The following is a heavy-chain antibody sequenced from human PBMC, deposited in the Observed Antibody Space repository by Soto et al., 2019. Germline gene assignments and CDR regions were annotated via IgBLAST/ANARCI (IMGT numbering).Heavy chain of an antibody. J-gene: IGHJ6*02. V-gene: IGHV4-34*01. Sequence: PSETLSLTCAVYGGSFSGYYWSWIRQPPGKGLEWIGEINHSGSTNYNPSLKSRVTISVDTSKNQFSLKLSSVTAADTAVYYCARGRNYYDSSGYYSSYYYYGMDVWGQGTTVTVSS. D-gene: IGHD3-22*01. CDR1: GGSFSGYY. CDR3: ARGRNYYDSSGYYSSYYYYGMDV. CDR2: INHSGST.